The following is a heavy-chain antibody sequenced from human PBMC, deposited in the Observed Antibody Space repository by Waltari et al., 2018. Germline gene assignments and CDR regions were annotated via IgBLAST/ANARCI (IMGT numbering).Heavy chain of an antibody. Sequence: QVQLVQSEAEMKKPGSSVTVSCKASGGAFSSHALSWVRQAPGQGLEGMGGIIPMFDTTKYAEKFQGRVTITTDASTSTDYMELCSLRSEDTALYYCASEWELLGGAFNVWGQGTMVVVSS. CDR3: ASEWELLGGAFNV. D-gene: IGHD1-26*01. CDR1: GGAFSSHA. V-gene: IGHV1-69*05. CDR2: IIPMFDTT. J-gene: IGHJ3*01.